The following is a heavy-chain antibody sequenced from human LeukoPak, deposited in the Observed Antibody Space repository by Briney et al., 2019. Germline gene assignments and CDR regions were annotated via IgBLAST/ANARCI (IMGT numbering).Heavy chain of an antibody. V-gene: IGHV4-31*03. CDR2: IYYTGST. D-gene: IGHD3-22*01. CDR3: ARAARGYLYYFDY. CDR1: GGSISSGGYF. Sequence: SSQTLSLTCTVSGGSISSGGYFWSWTRQHPGKDLEWIGYIYYTGSTYYNPSLKSRVAMSLGTSKNQFSLKLSSVTAADTAVYYCARAARGYLYYFDYWGQGTLVTVSS. J-gene: IGHJ4*02.